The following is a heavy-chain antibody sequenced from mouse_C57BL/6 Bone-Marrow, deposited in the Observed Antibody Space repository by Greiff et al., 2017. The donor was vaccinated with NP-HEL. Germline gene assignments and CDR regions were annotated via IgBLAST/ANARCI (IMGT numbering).Heavy chain of an antibody. D-gene: IGHD4-1*01. CDR2: IYPRSGNT. Sequence: VQLQQSGAELARPGASVKLSCKASGYTFTSYGISWVKQRTGQGLEWIGEIYPRSGNTYYNEKFKGKATLTADKSSSTAYMELRSLTSEDSAVYFCARLNWDAYWGQGTLVTVSA. V-gene: IGHV1-81*01. CDR1: GYTFTSYG. J-gene: IGHJ3*01. CDR3: ARLNWDAY.